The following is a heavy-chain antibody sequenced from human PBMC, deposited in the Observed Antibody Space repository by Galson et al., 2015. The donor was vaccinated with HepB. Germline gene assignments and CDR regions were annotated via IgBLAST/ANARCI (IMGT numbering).Heavy chain of an antibody. CDR2: INHSGST. CDR1: GGSFSGYY. Sequence: ETLSLTCAVYGGSFSGYYWSLIRQPPGKGLEWIGEINHSGSTNYNPSLKSRVTISVDTSKNQFSLKLSSVTAADTAVYYCARDYHPNIAAAGKKVRGYYYYMDVWGKGTTVTVSS. D-gene: IGHD6-13*01. V-gene: IGHV4-34*01. J-gene: IGHJ6*03. CDR3: ARDYHPNIAAAGKKVRGYYYYMDV.